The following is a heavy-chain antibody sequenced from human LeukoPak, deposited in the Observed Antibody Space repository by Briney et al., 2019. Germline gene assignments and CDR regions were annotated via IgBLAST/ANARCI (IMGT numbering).Heavy chain of an antibody. CDR1: GFTVSSNY. CDR3: VKVAKYYYGSETYYFFEH. J-gene: IGHJ4*02. Sequence: SGGSLRLSCAASGFTVSSNYMSWVRQAPGKGLEWVSVIYSGGSTYYADSVKGRFTISRDNAKNSLYLQMNSLRVEDTGIYYCVKVAKYYYGSETYYFFEHWGQGTPVTASS. CDR2: IYSGGST. D-gene: IGHD3-10*01. V-gene: IGHV3-53*01.